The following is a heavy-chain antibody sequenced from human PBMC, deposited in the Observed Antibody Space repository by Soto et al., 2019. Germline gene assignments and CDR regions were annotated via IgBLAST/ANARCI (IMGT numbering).Heavy chain of an antibody. V-gene: IGHV4-59*01. CDR2: VYYTGTT. CDR3: ARDLAAVPRAFDY. Sequence: PSETLSLTCTVSGGSISSYFYIWVRQPPGKGLEWIGSVYYTGTTDYNPSLKSRVTISVDTSKTQLSLNLRSVTAADTAVYYCARDLAAVPRAFDYWGRGTLVTVPS. J-gene: IGHJ4*02. CDR1: GGSISSYF. D-gene: IGHD6-13*01.